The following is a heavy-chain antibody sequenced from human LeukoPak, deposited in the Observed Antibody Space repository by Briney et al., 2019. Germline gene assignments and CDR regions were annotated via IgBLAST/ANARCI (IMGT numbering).Heavy chain of an antibody. CDR1: GFTFSSYE. CDR3: ARVSFSFGSSDYSRRKYKYYMDV. Sequence: GGSLRLSCAASGFTFSSYEMNWVRQAPGKGLEWVSFISSSGSTIYYADSVKGRFTISRDNAKNSLYLQMNSLRLEDTAVYYCARVSFSFGSSDYSRRKYKYYMDVWGKGTTVTISS. CDR2: ISSSGSTI. D-gene: IGHD3-3*01. V-gene: IGHV3-48*03. J-gene: IGHJ6*04.